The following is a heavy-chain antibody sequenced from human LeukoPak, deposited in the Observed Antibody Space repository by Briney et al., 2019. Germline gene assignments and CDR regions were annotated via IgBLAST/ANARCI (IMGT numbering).Heavy chain of an antibody. CDR3: ARVGNWNYADY. J-gene: IGHJ4*02. Sequence: PSETLSLTRTVSGGSISSYYWSWIRQPPGKGLEWIGYIYYSGSTNYNPSLKSRVTISVDTSKNQFSLKLSSVTAADTAVYYCARVGNWNYADYWGQGTLVTVSS. CDR2: IYYSGST. V-gene: IGHV4-59*01. CDR1: GGSISSYY. D-gene: IGHD1-20*01.